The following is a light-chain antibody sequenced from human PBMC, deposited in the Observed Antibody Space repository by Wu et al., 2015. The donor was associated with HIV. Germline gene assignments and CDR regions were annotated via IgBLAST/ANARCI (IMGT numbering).Light chain of an antibody. J-gene: IGKJ1*01. CDR1: QSVSSN. V-gene: IGKV3-15*01. Sequence: EIVMTQSPATLSVSPGERATLSCRASQSVSSNLAWYQQKPGQAPRLLIYGASTRATGIPARFSGSGSGTEFTLTISSLQSEDFAVYYCQQYNNWPPSWTFGQGTKGGNQ. CDR3: QQYNNWPPSWT. CDR2: GAS.